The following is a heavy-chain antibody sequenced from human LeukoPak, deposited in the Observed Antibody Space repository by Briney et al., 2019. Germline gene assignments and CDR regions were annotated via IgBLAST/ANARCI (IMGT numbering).Heavy chain of an antibody. D-gene: IGHD6-13*01. CDR2: ILFDGNNK. CDR3: AKDAEHSSGWYPGN. J-gene: IGHJ4*02. V-gene: IGHV3-30*18. CDR1: GFNFSTYG. Sequence: GGSLRLSCAASGFNFSTYGMHWVRQAPGKGLEWVAVILFDGNNKYYADSVRGRFTISRDNSKNTLYLQMNSLRDEDTAVYYCAKDAEHSSGWYPGNWGQGTLVIVSS.